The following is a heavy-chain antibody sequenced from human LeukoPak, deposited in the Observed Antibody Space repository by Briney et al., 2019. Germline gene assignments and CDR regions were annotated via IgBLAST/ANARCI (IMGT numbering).Heavy chain of an antibody. CDR3: ARASVTAITGHDGLDI. J-gene: IGHJ3*02. V-gene: IGHV3-7*01. CDR2: INQDGSGK. CDR1: AFTFSNYW. Sequence: AGGSLRLSCAASAFTFSNYWMSWVRQAPGKGLEWVANINQDGSGKNYVDSVKGRFTISRDNAKNSLSLQMNSLRVEDTAVYYCARASVTAITGHDGLDIWGQGTRVTVSS. D-gene: IGHD5-24*01.